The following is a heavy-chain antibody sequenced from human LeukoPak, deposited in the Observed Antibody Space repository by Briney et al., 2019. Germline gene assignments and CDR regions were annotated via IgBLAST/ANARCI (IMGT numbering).Heavy chain of an antibody. V-gene: IGHV3-23*01. CDR3: AKGQGYCSGGRCSPLGY. CDR1: GFTFSSYG. Sequence: GGSLRLSCAASGFTFSSYGMSWVRQAPGKGLEWVSTISGSGGSTYYADSVKGRFTISGDNSKNTLYLQMNSLRVEDTAVYYCAKGQGYCSGGRCSPLGYWGQGTLVTVSS. CDR2: ISGSGGST. D-gene: IGHD2-15*01. J-gene: IGHJ4*02.